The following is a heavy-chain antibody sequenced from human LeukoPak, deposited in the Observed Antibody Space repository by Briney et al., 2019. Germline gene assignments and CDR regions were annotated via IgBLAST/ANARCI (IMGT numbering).Heavy chain of an antibody. J-gene: IGHJ4*02. D-gene: IGHD6-13*01. CDR2: ISGSGGST. Sequence: GGSLRLSCAASGFTFSSYAMSWVRQAPGKGLEWVSAISGSGGSTYYADSVKGRFTISRDNSKNTLYLQMNSLRAEDTAVYYCAENPLPGYSGSFSFDYWGQGTLVTVSS. CDR1: GFTFSSYA. CDR3: AENPLPGYSGSFSFDY. V-gene: IGHV3-23*01.